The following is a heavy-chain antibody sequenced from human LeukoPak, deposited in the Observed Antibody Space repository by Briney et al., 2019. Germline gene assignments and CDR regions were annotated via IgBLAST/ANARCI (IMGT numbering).Heavy chain of an antibody. D-gene: IGHD1-14*01. CDR1: GFTFSGSA. Sequence: GGSLRLSCAASGFTFSGSAMHWVRQASGKGLEWVGRIRSKANSYATAYAASVKGRFTISRDDSKNTAYLQMNSLKTEDTAVYCCILTGDLPAFDIWGQGTMVTVSS. V-gene: IGHV3-73*01. CDR2: IRSKANSYAT. J-gene: IGHJ3*02. CDR3: ILTGDLPAFDI.